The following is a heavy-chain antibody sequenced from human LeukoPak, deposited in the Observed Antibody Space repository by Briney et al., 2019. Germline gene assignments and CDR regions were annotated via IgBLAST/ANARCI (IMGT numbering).Heavy chain of an antibody. V-gene: IGHV3-48*01. CDR2: ISSSSSTI. CDR1: GFTFSSYS. CDR3: ASTDVWSGYYFDH. D-gene: IGHD3-3*01. Sequence: GGSLRLSCAASGFTFSSYSMNWVRQAPGKGLEWVSYISSSSSTIYYADSVKGRFTISRDNAKNSLYLQMNSLRAEDTAVYYCASTDVWSGYYFDHWGQGTLVTVSS. J-gene: IGHJ4*02.